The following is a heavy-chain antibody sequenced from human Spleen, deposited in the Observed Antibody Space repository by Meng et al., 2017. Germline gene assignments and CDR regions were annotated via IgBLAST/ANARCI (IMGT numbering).Heavy chain of an antibody. CDR3: AKYRGGNWFLDWFDP. Sequence: VEVLGSGGGLVQPGGSLRISCAASGFTFSSYAMSWVRQAPGKGLEWVSAISGSGGSTYYADSVKGRFTIPRDNSKNTLYLQMNSLRAEDTAVYYCAKYRGGNWFLDWFDPWGQGTLVTVSS. J-gene: IGHJ5*02. CDR1: GFTFSSYA. D-gene: IGHD1-20*01. CDR2: ISGSGGST. V-gene: IGHV3-23*01.